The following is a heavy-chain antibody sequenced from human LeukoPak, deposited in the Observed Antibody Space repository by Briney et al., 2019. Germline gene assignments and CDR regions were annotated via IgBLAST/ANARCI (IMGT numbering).Heavy chain of an antibody. CDR2: INDSGST. D-gene: IGHD3-16*01. CDR1: GGPFSGYS. CDR3: ARGIGKAGLGDNYYGLDV. Sequence: SETLSLTCAVYGGPFSGYSWNWIRKSPGKGLEWIGEINDSGSTNYNPSLESRVTMSVDTSKNQFSLKLSSVTAADTAVYFCARGIGKAGLGDNYYGLDVWGQGTAVTVSS. J-gene: IGHJ6*02. V-gene: IGHV4-34*01.